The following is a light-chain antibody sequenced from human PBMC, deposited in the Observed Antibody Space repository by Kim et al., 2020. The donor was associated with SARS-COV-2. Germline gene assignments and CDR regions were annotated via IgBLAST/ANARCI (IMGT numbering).Light chain of an antibody. CDR2: GAS. CDR3: QKYDNWPIT. V-gene: IGKV3-15*01. CDR1: QSVSSY. Sequence: EIVMTQSPATLSVSPGERATHSCRTSQSVSSYLAWYQQKPGQAPRLLIYGASTRATGIPARFSGSGSGSEFTLTISSLQSEDFAVYYCQKYDNWPITFGQGTRLEIK. J-gene: IGKJ5*01.